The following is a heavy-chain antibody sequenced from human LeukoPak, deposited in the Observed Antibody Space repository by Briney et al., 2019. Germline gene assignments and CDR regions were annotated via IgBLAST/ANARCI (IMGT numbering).Heavy chain of an antibody. CDR3: ASPRNYYDSSGYIFY. D-gene: IGHD3-22*01. Sequence: GGSLRLSCAASGFTFSSYSMNWVRQAPGKGLEWVSSISSSSSYIYYADSVKGRFTIPRDNAKNSLYLQMNSLRAEDTAVYYCASPRNYYDSSGYIFYWGQGTLVTVSS. J-gene: IGHJ4*02. CDR1: GFTFSSYS. CDR2: ISSSSSYI. V-gene: IGHV3-21*01.